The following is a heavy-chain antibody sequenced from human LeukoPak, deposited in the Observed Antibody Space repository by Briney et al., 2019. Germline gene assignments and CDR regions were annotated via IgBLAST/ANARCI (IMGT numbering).Heavy chain of an antibody. Sequence: PGGSLRLSCAAPGFTFRSYEMNWVRQAPGEGLEWVAVISGGGSGTYYADSVRGRFTISRDNSKNTVYLQMNSLRAEDTAIYYCAKAVGSSGYFSRDAFDIWGQGTMVTVSS. CDR3: AKAVGSSGYFSRDAFDI. V-gene: IGHV3-23*01. D-gene: IGHD3-22*01. CDR1: GFTFRSYE. CDR2: ISGGGSGT. J-gene: IGHJ3*02.